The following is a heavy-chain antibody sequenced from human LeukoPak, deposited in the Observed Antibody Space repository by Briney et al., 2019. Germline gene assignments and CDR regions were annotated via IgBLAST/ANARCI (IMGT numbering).Heavy chain of an antibody. CDR1: GFTFSSYS. J-gene: IGHJ4*02. CDR3: ARVEDIVVVPALGFDY. D-gene: IGHD2-2*01. V-gene: IGHV3-21*01. Sequence: GGSLRLSCAASGFTFSSYSMNWVRQAPGKGLEWVSSISSSSSYIYYADSVKGRFTISRDNAKNSLYLQMNSLRAEDTAVYYCARVEDIVVVPALGFDYWGQGILVTVSS. CDR2: ISSSSSYI.